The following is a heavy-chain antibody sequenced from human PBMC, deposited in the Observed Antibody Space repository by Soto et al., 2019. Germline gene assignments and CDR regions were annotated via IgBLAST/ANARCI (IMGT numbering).Heavy chain of an antibody. CDR3: AREHGLQSAGYYYYGMDV. CDR2: ISGSGGST. D-gene: IGHD4-4*01. J-gene: IGHJ6*02. V-gene: IGHV3-23*01. Sequence: GGSLRLSCAASGFTFSSYAMSWVRQAPGKGLEWVSAISGSGGSTYYADSVKGRFTISRDNSKNTLYLQMNSLRAEDTAVYYCAREHGLQSAGYYYYGMDVWGQGTTVTVSS. CDR1: GFTFSSYA.